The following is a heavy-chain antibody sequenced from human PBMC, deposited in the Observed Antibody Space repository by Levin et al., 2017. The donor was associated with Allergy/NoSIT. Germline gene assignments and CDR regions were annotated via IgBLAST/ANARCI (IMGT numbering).Heavy chain of an antibody. Sequence: SCAASGFTVSSNYMSWVRQAPGKGLEWVSVIYSGGSTYYADSVKGRFTISRDNSKNTLYLQMNSLRAEDTAVYYCASPTIFGVVRAFDIWGQGTMVTVSS. CDR2: IYSGGST. D-gene: IGHD3-3*01. J-gene: IGHJ3*02. CDR3: ASPTIFGVVRAFDI. CDR1: GFTVSSNY. V-gene: IGHV3-53*01.